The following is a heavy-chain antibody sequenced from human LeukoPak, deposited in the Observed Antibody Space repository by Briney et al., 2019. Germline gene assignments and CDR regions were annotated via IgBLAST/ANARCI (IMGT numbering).Heavy chain of an antibody. CDR3: TRDKVRSSSSNWFDP. Sequence: PRGSLRLSCTASGLTFGDYAMSWVRQAPGKGLEWVGFIRSKDYGGTTEYAASVKGRFTISRDDSKSIAYLQMNSLKTEDTAVYYCTRDKVRSSSSNWFDPWGQGTLVTVSS. J-gene: IGHJ5*02. CDR1: GLTFGDYA. V-gene: IGHV3-49*04. CDR2: IRSKDYGGTT. D-gene: IGHD6-6*01.